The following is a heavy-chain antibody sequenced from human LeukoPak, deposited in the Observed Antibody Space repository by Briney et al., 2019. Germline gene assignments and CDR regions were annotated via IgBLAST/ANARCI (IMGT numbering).Heavy chain of an antibody. CDR2: IKGDGSEK. Sequence: PGGSLRLSCAASGFTISNYWMSWVRQAPGKGLEWVANIKGDGSEKYYVDSVKGRFIISRDNAKNSLYLQMNSLRAEDTAVYYCASLYGSGSYSVYWGQGTLVTVSS. J-gene: IGHJ4*02. CDR3: ASLYGSGSYSVY. D-gene: IGHD3-10*01. CDR1: GFTISNYW. V-gene: IGHV3-7*02.